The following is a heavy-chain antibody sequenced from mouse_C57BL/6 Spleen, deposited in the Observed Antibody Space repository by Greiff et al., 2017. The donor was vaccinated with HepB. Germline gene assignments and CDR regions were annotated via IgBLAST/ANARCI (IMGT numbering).Heavy chain of an antibody. CDR3: ARPSTRWDDDY. J-gene: IGHJ2*01. CDR2: ILPGSGST. D-gene: IGHD4-1*01. CDR1: GYTFTGYW. Sequence: QVQLQQSGAELMKPGASVKLSCKATGYTFTGYWIEWVKQRPGHGLEWIGEILPGSGSTNYNEKFKGKATLTADTSANTAYMHLSSLTTEDSAIYYCARPSTRWDDDYWGQGTTLTVSS. V-gene: IGHV1-9*01.